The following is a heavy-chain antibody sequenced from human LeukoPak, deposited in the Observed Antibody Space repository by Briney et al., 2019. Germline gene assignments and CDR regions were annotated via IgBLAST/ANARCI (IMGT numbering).Heavy chain of an antibody. V-gene: IGHV1-8*01. D-gene: IGHD4-23*01. Sequence: ASVKVSCKASGYTFTSYDINWVRQATGQGLEWMGWMNPNSGNTGYAQKFQGRVTMTRDTSISTAYMELSRLRSDDTAVYYCARAIYGGNPTVDYWGQGTLVTVSS. CDR2: MNPNSGNT. CDR1: GYTFTSYD. J-gene: IGHJ4*02. CDR3: ARAIYGGNPTVDY.